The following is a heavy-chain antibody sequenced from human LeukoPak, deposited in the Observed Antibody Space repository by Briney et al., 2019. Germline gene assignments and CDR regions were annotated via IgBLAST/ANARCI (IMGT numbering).Heavy chain of an antibody. Sequence: PSETLSLTCTVSGGSVSNTNYYWAWIRQPPGKGLEWIGSVSHSGSTYYNPSLKSRISTSVDTSKNQFSLNLSSVIAADTAVYYCAREVPWVWNFDLWGRGTLVTVSS. CDR3: AREVPWVWNFDL. CDR1: GGSVSNTNYY. D-gene: IGHD1-26*01. J-gene: IGHJ2*01. CDR2: VSHSGST. V-gene: IGHV4-39*02.